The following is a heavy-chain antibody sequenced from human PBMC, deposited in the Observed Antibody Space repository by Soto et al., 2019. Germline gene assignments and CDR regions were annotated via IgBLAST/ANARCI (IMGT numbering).Heavy chain of an antibody. D-gene: IGHD2-21*01. J-gene: IGHJ6*02. V-gene: IGHV1-2*02. CDR2: INPETGGT. CDR3: ARERFQVISDGMDV. CDR1: GYTFTGYY. Sequence: VQLVQSGADVKTPGASVRVSCKASGYTFTGYYVHWVREAPGQGLEWMGWINPETGGTSYAQKFQGRVTLFRDTSINSAYLELSRVRFDGAAVYFCARERFQVISDGMDVWGQGTTVTVSS.